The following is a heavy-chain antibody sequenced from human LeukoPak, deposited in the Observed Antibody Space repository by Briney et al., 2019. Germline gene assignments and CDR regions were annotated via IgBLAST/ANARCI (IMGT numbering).Heavy chain of an antibody. CDR2: IWYDGSNK. D-gene: IGHD3-22*01. CDR1: GFTFSSYG. J-gene: IGHJ3*02. CDR3: ARDRVPHYYDSSGYVDAFDI. Sequence: GGSLRLSCAASGFTFSSYGMHWVRQAPGKGLEWVAVIWYDGSNKYYADSVKGRFTISRDNSKNTLYLQMNSLRAEDTAVCFCARDRVPHYYDSSGYVDAFDIWGQGTMVTVSS. V-gene: IGHV3-33*01.